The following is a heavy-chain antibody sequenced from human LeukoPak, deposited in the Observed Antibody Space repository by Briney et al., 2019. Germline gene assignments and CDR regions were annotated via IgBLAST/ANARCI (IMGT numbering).Heavy chain of an antibody. V-gene: IGHV1-2*02. CDR1: GYTFTGYY. CDR2: INPNSGGT. CDR3: ARADPIVATNPDFDY. J-gene: IGHJ4*02. Sequence: ASVKVSCKASGYTFTGYYMHWVRQAPGQGLEWMGWINPNSGGTNYAQKFQGRVTMARDTSISTAYMELSRLRSDDTAVYYCARADPIVATNPDFDYWGQGTLVTVSS. D-gene: IGHD5-12*01.